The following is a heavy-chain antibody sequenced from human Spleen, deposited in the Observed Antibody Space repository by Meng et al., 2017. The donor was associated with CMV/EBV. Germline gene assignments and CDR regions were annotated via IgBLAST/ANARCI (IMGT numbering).Heavy chain of an antibody. D-gene: IGHD2-2*01. J-gene: IGHJ6*02. CDR3: AREGIVVPAASFYYYYYGMDV. Sequence: GESLKISCAASGFTFSSYAMNWVRQAPGKGLEWVAVIWYDGSDKYYADSVKGRFTISRDNSENTLYLQMNSLRAEDTAVYYCAREGIVVPAASFYYYYYGMDVWGQGTTVTVSS. CDR2: IWYDGSDK. CDR1: GFTFSSYA. V-gene: IGHV3-33*01.